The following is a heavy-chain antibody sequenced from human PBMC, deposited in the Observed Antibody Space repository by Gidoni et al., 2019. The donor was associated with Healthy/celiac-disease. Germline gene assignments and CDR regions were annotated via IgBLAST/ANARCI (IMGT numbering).Heavy chain of an antibody. CDR3: ALQSSGWFHYYYYYGMDV. V-gene: IGHV2-5*01. Sequence: QITLKESGPTLVKPTQTLTLTCTFSGFSLSTSGVGVGWIRQPPGTALEWLALIYWNDDKRYSPSLKRRLTITKDTTKNQVFLTMTNMDTVNTATYYGALQSSGWFHYYYYYGMDVWGQGTTVTVSS. J-gene: IGHJ6*02. CDR2: IYWNDDK. D-gene: IGHD6-19*01. CDR1: GFSLSTSGVG.